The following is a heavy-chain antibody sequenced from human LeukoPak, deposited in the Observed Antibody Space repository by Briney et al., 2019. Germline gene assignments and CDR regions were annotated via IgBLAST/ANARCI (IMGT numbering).Heavy chain of an antibody. CDR1: GFTFSSYA. CDR3: AKPRGEEWLVGLYDAFDI. J-gene: IGHJ3*02. D-gene: IGHD6-19*01. Sequence: GGSLRLSCAASGFTFSSYAMSWVRQAPGKGLEWVSVISGSDGSTYYADSVKGRFTISRDNSKNTLYLQTNSLRAEDTAVFYCAKPRGEEWLVGLYDAFDIWGQGTMVTVSS. V-gene: IGHV3-23*01. CDR2: ISGSDGST.